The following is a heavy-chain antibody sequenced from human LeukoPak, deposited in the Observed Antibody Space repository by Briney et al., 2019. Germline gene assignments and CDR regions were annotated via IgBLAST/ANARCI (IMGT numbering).Heavy chain of an antibody. CDR3: ARDQAIAAAGGKWFDP. J-gene: IGHJ5*02. Sequence: SETLSLTCTVSGGSISSSSYYWGWIRQPPGKGLEWIGSIYYSGSTYYNPSLKSRVTISVDTSKNQFSLKLSSVTAADTAVYYCARDQAIAAAGGKWFDPWGQGTLVTVSS. CDR2: IYYSGST. CDR1: GGSISSSSYY. V-gene: IGHV4-39*07. D-gene: IGHD6-13*01.